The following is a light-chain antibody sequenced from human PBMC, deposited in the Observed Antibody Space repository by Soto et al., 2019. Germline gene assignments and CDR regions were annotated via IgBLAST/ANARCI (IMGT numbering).Light chain of an antibody. V-gene: IGKV1-39*01. J-gene: IGKJ3*01. CDR2: DAS. CDR3: QQSFTTPFT. Sequence: DIQMTQSPSSLSASVGDRVTITCRASQTIGTYLNWYQQTPGKAPKLLIYDASSLQSGVPSRFSGRGSGTDFTLTISSLQPEDFATYYCQQSFTTPFTFGPGTKVDIK. CDR1: QTIGTY.